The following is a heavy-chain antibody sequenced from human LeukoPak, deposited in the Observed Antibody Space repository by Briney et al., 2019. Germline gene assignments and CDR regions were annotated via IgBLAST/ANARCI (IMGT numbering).Heavy chain of an antibody. CDR2: ISGSGSST. CDR3: AKHGRWTTVTTLDY. J-gene: IGHJ4*02. Sequence: GGSLRLSCVVSGFTFSTYGMSWVRQAPGKGLEWVPAISGSGSSTYYADSVKGRFTISRDNSKNTLYLQMNSLRAEDTAVYFCAKHGRWTTVTTLDYWGQGTLVTVSS. CDR1: GFTFSTYG. V-gene: IGHV3-23*01. D-gene: IGHD4-17*01.